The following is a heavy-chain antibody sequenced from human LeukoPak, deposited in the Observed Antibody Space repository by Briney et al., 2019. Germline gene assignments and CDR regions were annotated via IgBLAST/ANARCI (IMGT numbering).Heavy chain of an antibody. CDR2: ISASGNT. V-gene: IGHV4-4*07. Sequence: NPSETLSLTCTVSGGSISNYYWSWIRQPAGKGLEWIGRISASGNTNYNPSLKSRVTMSVDTSMTLFALKLSSVTAADTAVYYCARQGVATAIDYWGQGTLVTVSS. CDR1: GGSISNYY. J-gene: IGHJ4*02. CDR3: ARQGVATAIDY. D-gene: IGHD2-21*02.